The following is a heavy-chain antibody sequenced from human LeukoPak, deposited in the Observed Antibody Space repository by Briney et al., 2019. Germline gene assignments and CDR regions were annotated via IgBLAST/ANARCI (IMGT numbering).Heavy chain of an antibody. Sequence: PGGSLRLSCAASGFTFTHAWMSWVRQAPGKGLEWVGRIKSKTDGGTTDYAAPVKGRFTISRDDSKTTLYLQMNSLKTEDTAVYYCTTEVAAAGIRRTIYYYYYMDVWGKGTTVTVSS. D-gene: IGHD6-13*01. CDR2: IKSKTDGGTT. J-gene: IGHJ6*03. CDR3: TTEVAAAGIRRTIYYYYYMDV. V-gene: IGHV3-15*01. CDR1: GFTFTHAW.